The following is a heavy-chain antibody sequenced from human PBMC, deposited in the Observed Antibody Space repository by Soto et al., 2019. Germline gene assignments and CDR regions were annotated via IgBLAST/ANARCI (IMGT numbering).Heavy chain of an antibody. CDR1: GFTFSSYW. D-gene: IGHD3-3*02. CDR3: ARDGVGFLDYYYYYYMDV. Sequence: GESLKISCAASGFTFSSYWMHWVRQAPGKGLVWVSRINSDGSSTSYADSVKGRFTISRDNAKNTLYLQMNSLRAEDTAVYYCARDGVGFLDYYYYYYMDVWGKGTTVTVSS. CDR2: INSDGSST. J-gene: IGHJ6*03. V-gene: IGHV3-74*01.